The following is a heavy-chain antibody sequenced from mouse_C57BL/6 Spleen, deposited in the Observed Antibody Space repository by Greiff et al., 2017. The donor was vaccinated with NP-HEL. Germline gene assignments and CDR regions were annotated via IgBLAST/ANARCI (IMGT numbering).Heavy chain of an antibody. J-gene: IGHJ4*01. Sequence: QVQLQQSGPELVKPGASVKLSCKASGYTFTSYDINWVKQRPGQGLEWIGWIYPRDGSTKYNEKFKGKATLTVDTSSSTAYMELHSLTSEDSAVYFCVREGNYYAMDYWGQGTSVTVSS. V-gene: IGHV1-85*01. D-gene: IGHD2-1*01. CDR3: VREGNYYAMDY. CDR1: GYTFTSYD. CDR2: IYPRDGST.